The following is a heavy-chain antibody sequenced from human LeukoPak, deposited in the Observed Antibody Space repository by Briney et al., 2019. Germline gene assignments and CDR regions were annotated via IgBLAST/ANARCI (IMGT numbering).Heavy chain of an antibody. CDR2: INWNGGTT. CDR1: GFTFDDYG. V-gene: IGHV3-20*04. CDR3: ARTRLDYYGSGSYYSLIDNYYFMDV. D-gene: IGHD3-10*01. Sequence: GGSLRLSCAASGFTFDDYGMTWVRQVPGKALEWVSGINWNGGTTGYADSVKGRFTISRDNAKNSLYLQMDSLRAEDTALYYCARTRLDYYGSGSYYSLIDNYYFMDVWGKGTTVTISS. J-gene: IGHJ6*03.